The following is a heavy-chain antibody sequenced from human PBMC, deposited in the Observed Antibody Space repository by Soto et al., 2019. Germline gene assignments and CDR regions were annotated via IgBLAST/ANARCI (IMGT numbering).Heavy chain of an antibody. J-gene: IGHJ3*02. CDR2: IYSGRST. D-gene: IGHD4-17*01. CDR3: AGYGDYDDAFDI. Sequence: GGSLRLSCSAGGFAVISNYISWVRQGPGKGLEWVSVIYSGRSTYYADSVKGRFTISRHNSKNTLYIQMNSLRAEDTLVSYCAGYGDYDDAFDIWRQGTMVTVS. V-gene: IGHV3-53*04. CDR1: GFAVISNY.